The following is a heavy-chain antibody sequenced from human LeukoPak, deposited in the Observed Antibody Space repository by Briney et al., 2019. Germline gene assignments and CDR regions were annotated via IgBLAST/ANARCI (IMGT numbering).Heavy chain of an antibody. CDR3: AKSFWGVEYYFDY. J-gene: IGHJ4*02. Sequence: GGSLRLSCAASGFTFSSYAMSWVRQAPGKGLEWVSAISGSGGSTYYADSVKGRFTISRDNTKNTLYLQMNSLRAEDTAVYYCAKSFWGVEYYFDYWGQGTLVTVSS. CDR1: GFTFSSYA. D-gene: IGHD3-16*01. CDR2: ISGSGGST. V-gene: IGHV3-23*01.